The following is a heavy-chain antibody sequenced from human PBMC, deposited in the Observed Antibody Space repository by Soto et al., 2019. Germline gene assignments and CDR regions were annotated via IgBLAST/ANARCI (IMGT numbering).Heavy chain of an antibody. Sequence: GESLKISCKGSGYSFTTYWIAWVRQMPGKGLELMGIINPGDSDIRYSPSFQGQVTLSVDRSTSTAYLQWSSLKASDTAMYYCARHEQYYYHYYGMDVWGQGTSVTAP. CDR2: INPGDSDI. V-gene: IGHV5-51*01. CDR3: ARHEQYYYHYYGMDV. CDR1: GYSFTTYW. J-gene: IGHJ6*02.